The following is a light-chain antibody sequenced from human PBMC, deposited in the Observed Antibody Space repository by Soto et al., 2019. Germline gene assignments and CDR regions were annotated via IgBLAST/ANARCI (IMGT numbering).Light chain of an antibody. J-gene: IGKJ1*01. CDR3: QQYNNWPPWT. V-gene: IGKV3-15*01. CDR2: GAS. Sequence: EIVMTQSPATLSVSPGERATLSCRASQSVSSNLAWYQQKPGQAPRLLIYGASTRATGIPARFSGSGSGTDFTLPLSSLQSEDFAVYYCQQYNNWPPWTFGQGTKVEIK. CDR1: QSVSSN.